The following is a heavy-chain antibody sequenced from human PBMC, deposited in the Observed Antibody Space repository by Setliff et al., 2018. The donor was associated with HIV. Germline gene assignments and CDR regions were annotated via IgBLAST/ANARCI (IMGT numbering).Heavy chain of an antibody. CDR3: TRSTTAD. CDR1: GYRFTDFY. CDR2: IYPNTGGT. D-gene: IGHD4-17*01. J-gene: IGHJ4*02. Sequence: APVKVSCKTFGYRFTDFYVNWVRQAPGQGLEWIGWIYPNTGGTNYAQKFQGRVTMTRDTSISTAYMELSRLTSDDTAIYYCTRSTTADWGQGTMVTVSS. V-gene: IGHV1-2*02.